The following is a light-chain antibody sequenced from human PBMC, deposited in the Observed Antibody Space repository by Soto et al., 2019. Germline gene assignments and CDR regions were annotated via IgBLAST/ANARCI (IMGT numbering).Light chain of an antibody. CDR3: QKSDHLPL. V-gene: IGKV1-33*01. J-gene: IGKJ3*01. CDR2: DAY. CDR1: HDIGNS. Sequence: DIQMTQSPPSLSASVGDRVTITCQASHDIGNSLNWYQHKPGKAPKLVIYDAYNLETGVSSTFSGSGFGTDFTFTISSPRPEDIATYYCQKSDHLPLFGPGTKVDIK.